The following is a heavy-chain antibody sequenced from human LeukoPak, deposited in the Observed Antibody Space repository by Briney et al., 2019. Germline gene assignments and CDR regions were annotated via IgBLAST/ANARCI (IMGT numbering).Heavy chain of an antibody. J-gene: IGHJ4*02. CDR2: ISGSGGST. V-gene: IGHV3-23*01. D-gene: IGHD3-10*01. CDR3: ARSKTLGGLFDY. CDR1: GFTFSSYA. Sequence: AGGSLRLSCAASGFTFSSYAMSWVRQAPGKGLEWVSAISGSGGSTYYADSVKGRFTISRDNAKNSLYLQMNSLRAEDTAVYYCARSKTLGGLFDYWGQGTLVTVSS.